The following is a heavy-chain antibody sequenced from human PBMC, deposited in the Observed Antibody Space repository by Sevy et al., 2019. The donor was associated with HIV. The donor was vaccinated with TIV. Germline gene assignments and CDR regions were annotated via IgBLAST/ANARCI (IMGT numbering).Heavy chain of an antibody. D-gene: IGHD6-19*01. Sequence: GGSLRLSCAASGFTFSSYAMSWVRQAPGKGLEWVSAISGTGGSTYYADSVKGRFTISRDNSKNTLYLQMNSLRAEDTAVYYCAKHGIVVTRVRYFDYWGQGTLVTVSS. CDR2: ISGTGGST. CDR3: AKHGIVVTRVRYFDY. V-gene: IGHV3-23*01. CDR1: GFTFSSYA. J-gene: IGHJ4*02.